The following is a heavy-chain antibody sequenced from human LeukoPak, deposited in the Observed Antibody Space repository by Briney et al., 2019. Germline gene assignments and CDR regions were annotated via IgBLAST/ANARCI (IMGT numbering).Heavy chain of an antibody. Sequence: SETLSLTCAVSGGSIFSSNWWSWVRQPPGKGLEWIGQIFHSGSTSYSPSLKSRVTISVDTSKNQFSLKLSSVTAADTAVYYCARNNGYSYGFYLDYWGQGTLVTVSS. CDR3: ARNNGYSYGFYLDY. CDR2: IFHSGST. CDR1: GGSIFSSNW. D-gene: IGHD5-18*01. V-gene: IGHV4-4*02. J-gene: IGHJ4*02.